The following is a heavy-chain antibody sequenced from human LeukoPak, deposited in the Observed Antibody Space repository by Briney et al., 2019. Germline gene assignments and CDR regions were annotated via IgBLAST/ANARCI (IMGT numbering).Heavy chain of an antibody. CDR1: GGTFSSYA. CDR3: ARVQSERYCSGGSCPASKNWFDP. J-gene: IGHJ5*02. V-gene: IGHV1-69*06. CDR2: IIPIFGTA. Sequence: ASVKVSCKASGGTFSSYAISWVRQAPGQGLEWMGGIIPIFGTANYAQKFQGGVTITADKSTSTAYMELSSLRSEDTAVYYCARVQSERYCSGGSCPASKNWFDPWGQGTLVTVSS. D-gene: IGHD2-15*01.